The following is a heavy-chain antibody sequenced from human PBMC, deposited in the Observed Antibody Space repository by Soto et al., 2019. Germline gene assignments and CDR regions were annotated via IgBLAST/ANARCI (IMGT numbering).Heavy chain of an antibody. V-gene: IGHV4-31*03. CDR1: GSSTSSGGYY. J-gene: IGHJ6*02. CDR2: IYYSGST. Sequence: PSETLSLTCTVPGSSTSSGGYYWSWNRQHPGKGLEWIGYIYYSGSTYYNPSLKSRVTISVDTSKNQFSLKLSSVTAADTAVYYCARDQRGYCGGGSCYLAGYYYGMDVWGQGTTVTVSS. D-gene: IGHD2-15*01. CDR3: ARDQRGYCGGGSCYLAGYYYGMDV.